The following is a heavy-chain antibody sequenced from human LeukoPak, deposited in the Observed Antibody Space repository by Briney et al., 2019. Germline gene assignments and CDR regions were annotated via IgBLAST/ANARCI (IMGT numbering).Heavy chain of an antibody. D-gene: IGHD1-26*01. CDR3: ARDGYSGSYPPSLDY. CDR2: ISSSGSTI. Sequence: PGGSLRLSCAASGFTFSSYEMNWVRQAPGKGLEWVSYISSSGSTIYYADSVKGRFTISRDNAKNSLYLQMNSLRAEDTAVYYCARDGYSGSYPPSLDYWGQGTLVTVSS. CDR1: GFTFSSYE. V-gene: IGHV3-48*03. J-gene: IGHJ4*02.